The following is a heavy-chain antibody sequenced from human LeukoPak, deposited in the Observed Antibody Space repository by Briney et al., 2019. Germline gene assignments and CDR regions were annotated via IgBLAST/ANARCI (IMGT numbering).Heavy chain of an antibody. CDR2: IDPSDSYT. D-gene: IGHD2-15*01. CDR1: GYSFTSYW. V-gene: IGHV5-10-1*01. J-gene: IGHJ6*04. CDR3: AGHCGGGSCYDYGMDV. Sequence: ESLKISCKGSGYSFTSYWISWVRQMPGKGLEWMGRIDPSDSYTNYSPSFQGHVTISADKSISTAYLQWSSLKASDTAMYYCAGHCGGGSCYDYGMDVWGKGTTVTVSS.